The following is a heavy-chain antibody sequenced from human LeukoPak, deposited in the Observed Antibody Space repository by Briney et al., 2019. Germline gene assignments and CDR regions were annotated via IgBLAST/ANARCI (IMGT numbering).Heavy chain of an antibody. D-gene: IGHD6-13*01. J-gene: IGHJ6*03. Sequence: LSETLSLTCTVSGGSISSSSYYWGWIRQPPGKGLEWIGSIYYSGSTYYNPSLKSRVTISVDTSKNQFSLKLSSVTAADTAVYYCARAWDGYSSSWYRANYYYYYYYMDVWGKGTTVTVSS. CDR1: GGSISSSSYY. CDR2: IYYSGST. CDR3: ARAWDGYSSSWYRANYYYYYYYMDV. V-gene: IGHV4-39*07.